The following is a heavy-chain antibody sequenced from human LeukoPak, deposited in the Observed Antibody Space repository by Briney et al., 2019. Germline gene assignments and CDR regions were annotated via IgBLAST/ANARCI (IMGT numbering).Heavy chain of an antibody. CDR2: IKHDGSER. D-gene: IGHD5-18*01. CDR3: ARHLSGITGYTYGRGIDY. CDR1: GFTFSNYW. J-gene: IGHJ4*02. Sequence: GGSLRLSCAASGFTFSNYWMTWVRQAPGKGLERVAHIKHDGSERYYVDSVKGRFTISRDNAKTSLYLQMNSLRAEDTAVYYCARHLSGITGYTYGRGIDYWGQGTLVTVSS. V-gene: IGHV3-7*01.